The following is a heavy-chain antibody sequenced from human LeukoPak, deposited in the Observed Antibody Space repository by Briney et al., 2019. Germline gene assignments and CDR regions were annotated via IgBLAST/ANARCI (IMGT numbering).Heavy chain of an antibody. CDR3: ATLSDAIAAAGTRNY. CDR1: GFTFSSYA. D-gene: IGHD6-13*01. J-gene: IGHJ4*02. CDR2: ISGSGGSA. V-gene: IGHV3-23*01. Sequence: GGSLRLSCAASGFTFSSYAMSWVRQAPGKGLEWVSVISGSGGSANYADSVNGRFTISRDNSKNMLHLQMSSLRAEDTAVYYCATLSDAIAAAGTRNYWGQGTLVTVSS.